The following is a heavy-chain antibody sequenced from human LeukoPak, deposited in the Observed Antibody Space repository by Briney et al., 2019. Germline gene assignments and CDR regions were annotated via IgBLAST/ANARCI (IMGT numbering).Heavy chain of an antibody. CDR1: GFTFSGYA. D-gene: IGHD3-10*01. J-gene: IGHJ4*02. CDR3: AKGMVRGVIPDY. V-gene: IGHV3-23*01. Sequence: PGGSLRLSCAASGFTFSGYAMSWVRQAPGKGLEWVSAICGGGVSTYYADSIKGRFTITRDDSKNTLYLQMNSLRADDTAVYYCAKGMVRGVIPDYWGQGTLVTVSS. CDR2: ICGGGVST.